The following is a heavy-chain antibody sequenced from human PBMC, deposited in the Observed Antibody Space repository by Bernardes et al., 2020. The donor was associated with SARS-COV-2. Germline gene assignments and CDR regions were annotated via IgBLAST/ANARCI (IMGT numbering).Heavy chain of an antibody. Sequence: GGSLRLSCGASDFTFSSYEMNWVRLAPGKGLQWISHITNDGRAMSYADSVKGRFTISRDNAQNSLYLEMSSLRVDDTAVYYCARGVSDYGDYRYFDLWGRGTLVTVSS. J-gene: IGHJ2*01. CDR3: ARGVSDYGDYRYFDL. CDR1: DFTFSSYE. V-gene: IGHV3-48*03. D-gene: IGHD4-17*01. CDR2: ITNDGRAM.